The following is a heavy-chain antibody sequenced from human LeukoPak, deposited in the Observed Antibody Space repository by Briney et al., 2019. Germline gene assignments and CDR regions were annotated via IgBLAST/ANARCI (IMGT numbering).Heavy chain of an antibody. Sequence: SVKVSCKAFGGSFISEAISWVRQAPGQGLEWMGWIIPIFGTANYAQKFQGRVTITADESTSTAYMELSSLRSEDTAVYYCAREVQGEFLYSSSWYYFDYWGQGTLVTVSS. J-gene: IGHJ4*02. CDR3: AREVQGEFLYSSSWYYFDY. V-gene: IGHV1-69*13. CDR1: GGSFISEA. CDR2: IIPIFGTA. D-gene: IGHD6-13*01.